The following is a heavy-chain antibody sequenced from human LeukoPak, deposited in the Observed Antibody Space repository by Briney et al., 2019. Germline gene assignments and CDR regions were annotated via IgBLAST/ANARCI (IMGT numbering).Heavy chain of an antibody. Sequence: HSQTLSLTCAFPVDRLSSNIAAWNWVRQSPSRCLEWPRRTYYRSEWYSDSAVAVRSRIPINPDTCKNQFSLELNSVTREDTAVYYCARDSAPGGDCYFDYWGQGTRVSVSS. CDR2: TYYRSEWYS. CDR3: ARDSAPGGDCYFDY. J-gene: IGHJ4*02. CDR1: VDRLSSNIAA. D-gene: IGHD2-21*02. V-gene: IGHV6-1*01.